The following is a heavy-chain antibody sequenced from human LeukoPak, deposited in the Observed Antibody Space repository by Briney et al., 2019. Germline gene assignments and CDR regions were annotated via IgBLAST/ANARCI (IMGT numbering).Heavy chain of an antibody. CDR3: ARVRGSSSLWNETYYYMDV. D-gene: IGHD6-6*01. Sequence: GGSLRLSCAASGFTFSSYWMSWVRQAPGKGLEWVANIKQDGSEKYYVDSVKGRFTISRDNAKNSLYLQMNSLRAEDTAVYYCARVRGSSSLWNETYYYMDVWGKGTTVTVSS. V-gene: IGHV3-7*01. CDR1: GFTFSSYW. J-gene: IGHJ6*03. CDR2: IKQDGSEK.